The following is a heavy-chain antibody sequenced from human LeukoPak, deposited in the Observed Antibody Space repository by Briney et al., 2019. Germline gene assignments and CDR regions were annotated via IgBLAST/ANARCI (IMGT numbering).Heavy chain of an antibody. CDR1: GFTFSSYA. J-gene: IGHJ6*03. V-gene: IGHV3-7*01. Sequence: PGGSLRLSCAASGFTFSSYAMSWVRQAPGKGLEWVANIKQDGSEKYYVDSVKGRFTISRDNAKNSLYLQMNSLRAEDTAVYYCARVDYYYMDVWGKGTTVTISS. CDR3: ARVDYYYMDV. CDR2: IKQDGSEK.